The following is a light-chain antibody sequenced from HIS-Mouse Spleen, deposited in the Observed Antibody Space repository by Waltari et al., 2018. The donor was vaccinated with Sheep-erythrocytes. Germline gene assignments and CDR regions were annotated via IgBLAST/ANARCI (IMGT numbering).Light chain of an antibody. CDR1: SSSVRVYHY. CDR3: CSYAGSYNHV. J-gene: IGLJ1*01. V-gene: IGLV2-11*01. Sequence: QSALTHPRSVSVSPGQSVTISHTGTSSSVRVYHYVPWYQQHPGKAPKLMIYDVSKRPSGVTDRFSGSKSGNTAPLTISGLQAEDEADYYCCSYAGSYNHVFATGTKVTVL. CDR2: DVS.